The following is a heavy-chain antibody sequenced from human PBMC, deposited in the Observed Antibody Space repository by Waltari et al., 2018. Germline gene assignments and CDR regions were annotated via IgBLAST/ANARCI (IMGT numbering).Heavy chain of an antibody. CDR1: GGSISSYY. V-gene: IGHV4-59*01. J-gene: IGHJ3*02. CDR2: IYYSGST. D-gene: IGHD2-15*01. CDR3: ARGPTSVVVVVGNAFDI. Sequence: QVQLQESGPGLVKPSETLSLTCTVSGGSISSYYWSWIRQPPGKGLEWIGYIYYSGSTNYNPSLKSRVTISVDTSKNQFSLKLSSVTAADTAVYYCARGPTSVVVVVGNAFDIWGQGTMVTVSS.